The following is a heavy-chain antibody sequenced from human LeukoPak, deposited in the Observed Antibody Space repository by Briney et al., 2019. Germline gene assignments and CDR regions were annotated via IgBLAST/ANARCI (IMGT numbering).Heavy chain of an antibody. Sequence: PGGSLILSCAASGFPFSSYWVHWVRQAPGKGLVWVSRINSDGSNKKWADSVKGRFTICRDNAENRVYLQMNSLRVEDTAVYYCARDGGHDRFGELGFDYWGQGTVVTVSS. J-gene: IGHJ4*02. CDR1: GFPFSSYW. D-gene: IGHD3-10*01. CDR2: INSDGSNK. CDR3: ARDGGHDRFGELGFDY. V-gene: IGHV3-74*03.